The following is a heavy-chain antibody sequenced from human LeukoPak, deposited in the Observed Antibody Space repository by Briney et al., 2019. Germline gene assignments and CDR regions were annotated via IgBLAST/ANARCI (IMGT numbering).Heavy chain of an antibody. CDR3: ARYSPGSGRGYWYFDL. J-gene: IGHJ2*01. CDR1: GGSISSSSYY. Sequence: PSETLSLTCTVSGGSISSSSYYLGWIRQPPGKGLEWIGSIYYSGSTYYNPSLKSRVTISVDTSKNQFSLKLSSVTAADTAVYYCARYSPGSGRGYWYFDLWGRGTLVTVSS. V-gene: IGHV4-39*01. D-gene: IGHD6-19*01. CDR2: IYYSGST.